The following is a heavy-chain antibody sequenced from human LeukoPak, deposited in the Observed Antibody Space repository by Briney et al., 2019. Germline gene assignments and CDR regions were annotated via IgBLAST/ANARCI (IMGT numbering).Heavy chain of an antibody. J-gene: IGHJ4*02. Sequence: GGSLRLSCAASGFTFSSYWMSWVRQAPGKGLEWVANIKQDGSEKYYVDSVKGRFTISRDNAKNSLYLQMNSLRAEDMVVYYCAGDYGDSFDYWGQGNLVTVSS. V-gene: IGHV3-7*03. CDR3: AGDYGDSFDY. D-gene: IGHD4-17*01. CDR1: GFTFSSYW. CDR2: IKQDGSEK.